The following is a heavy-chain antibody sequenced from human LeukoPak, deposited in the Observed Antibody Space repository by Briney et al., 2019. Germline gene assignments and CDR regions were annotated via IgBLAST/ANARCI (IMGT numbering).Heavy chain of an antibody. V-gene: IGHV1-46*01. CDR2: INPSGGST. J-gene: IGHJ4*02. CDR3: ARGYLGYCSSTSCYPGGY. CDR1: GYTFTSYY. Sequence: ASVKASCKASGYTFTSYYMHWVRQAPGQGLEWMEIINPSGGSTSYAQKFQGRVTMTRDTSTSTVYMELSSLRSEDTAVYYCARGYLGYCSSTSCYPGGYWGQGTLVTVSS. D-gene: IGHD2-2*01.